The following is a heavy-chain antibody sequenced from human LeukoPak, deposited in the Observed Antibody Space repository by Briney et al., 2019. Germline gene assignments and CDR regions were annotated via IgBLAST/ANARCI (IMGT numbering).Heavy chain of an antibody. D-gene: IGHD3-3*01. J-gene: IGHJ3*02. Sequence: GGSLRLSCAASGFTFSSYSMNWVRQAPGKGLEWVSYISSSSSTTYYADSVKGRFTISRDNAKNSLYLQMNSLRDEDTAVYYCARSDSYYDFWSGYSSDAFDIWGQGTMVTVSS. V-gene: IGHV3-48*02. CDR3: ARSDSYYDFWSGYSSDAFDI. CDR1: GFTFSSYS. CDR2: ISSSSSTT.